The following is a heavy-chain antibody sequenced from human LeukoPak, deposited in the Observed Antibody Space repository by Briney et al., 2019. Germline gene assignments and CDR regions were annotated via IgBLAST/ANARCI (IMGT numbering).Heavy chain of an antibody. CDR3: ARNGWELLSLDY. V-gene: IGHV4-4*02. Sequence: SETLSLTCAVSGGSMSSSNWWSWVRQPPGKGLEWIGEIYHSGSTNYNPSLKSRVTISVDKSKNQFSLKLSSVTAADTAVYYCARNGWELLSLDYWGQGTLVTVSS. CDR2: IYHSGST. J-gene: IGHJ4*02. CDR1: GGSMSSSNW. D-gene: IGHD1-26*01.